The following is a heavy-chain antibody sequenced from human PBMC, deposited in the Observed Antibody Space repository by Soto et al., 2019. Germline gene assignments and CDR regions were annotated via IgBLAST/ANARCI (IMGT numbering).Heavy chain of an antibody. J-gene: IGHJ4*02. CDR1: GYTFTNFG. CDR3: ARAGRAPGSDSLVDY. V-gene: IGHV1-18*01. CDR2: ISGYNGNT. Sequence: QVPLVQSGAEVKKPGASVTVSCKTSGYTFTNFGISWVRQAPGQGLEWMAWISGYNGNTNHAQTLQGRVTMTTDTSTSTAYMELRNLRSDDTAVYYCARAGRAPGSDSLVDYWGQGTLVTVSS. D-gene: IGHD3-10*01.